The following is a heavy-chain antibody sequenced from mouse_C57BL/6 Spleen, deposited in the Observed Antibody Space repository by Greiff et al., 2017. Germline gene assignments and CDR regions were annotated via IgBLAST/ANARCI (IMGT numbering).Heavy chain of an antibody. CDR3: ASLRHWFAY. V-gene: IGHV2-2*01. CDR1: GFSLTSYG. Sequence: QVQLQQSGPGLVQPSQSLSITCTVSGFSLTSYGVHWVRQSPGKGLEWLGVIWSGGSTDYNAAFISRLSISKDNSKSQVFFKMNSLQADDTAIYYCASLRHWFAYWGQGTLVTVSA. D-gene: IGHD2-12*01. J-gene: IGHJ3*01. CDR2: IWSGGST.